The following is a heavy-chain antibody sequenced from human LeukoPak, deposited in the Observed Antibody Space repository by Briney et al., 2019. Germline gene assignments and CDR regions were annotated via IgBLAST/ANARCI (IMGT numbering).Heavy chain of an antibody. CDR1: GYIFTSYG. Sequence: ASVKVSCKASGYIFTSYGISWVRQAPGQGLEWMGWISTNKGNTNYAQRLQGRVTMTPDTSTSTAYMELRSLRSDDTAIYYCVRDIQWRFDPWGQGTLVTVSS. CDR3: VRDIQWRFDP. V-gene: IGHV1-18*01. D-gene: IGHD6-19*01. J-gene: IGHJ5*02. CDR2: ISTNKGNT.